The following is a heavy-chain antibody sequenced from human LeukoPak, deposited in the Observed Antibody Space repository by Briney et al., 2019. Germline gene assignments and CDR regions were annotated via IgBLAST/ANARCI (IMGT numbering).Heavy chain of an antibody. D-gene: IGHD3-10*01. CDR1: GGSLSLYF. Sequence: LEALSLTRTVPGGSLSLYFWCWVPQTPGEGLEWIGHTYNRVSTNYNPPLKSRVTISVDPSKDEFSLKLSCVPAADTVVDYCAIGPITMVRGVILGGCFDLWGRENLLTVSS. CDR2: TYNRVST. J-gene: IGHJ5*02. V-gene: IGHV4-59*01. CDR3: AIGPITMVRGVILGGCFDL.